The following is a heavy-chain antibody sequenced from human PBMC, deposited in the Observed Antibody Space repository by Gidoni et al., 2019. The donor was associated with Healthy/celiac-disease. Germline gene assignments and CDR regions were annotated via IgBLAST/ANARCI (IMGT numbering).Heavy chain of an antibody. Sequence: EVQLVQSGAEVKKPGESLKISCKGSGYSFTSYWIGWVRQMPGKGLEWMGIIYPGDSDTRYSPSFQGQVTISADKSINTAMYYCARHLSSGWYGLDAFDIWGQGTMVTVSS. J-gene: IGHJ3*02. CDR3: FDI. CDR1: GYSFTSYW. D-gene: IGHD6-19*01. V-gene: IGHV5-51*01. CDR2: IYPGDSDT.